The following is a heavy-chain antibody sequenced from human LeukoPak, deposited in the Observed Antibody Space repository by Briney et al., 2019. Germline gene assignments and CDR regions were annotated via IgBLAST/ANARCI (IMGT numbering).Heavy chain of an antibody. V-gene: IGHV3-74*01. Sequence: PGGSLRLSCAASGFSLSAHWMHWVRHTPGKGLVWVSRIKGDGSSTSYADSVKGRFTISRDNAKNTLYLQMNSLRAEDTAVYYCARDGYSFGHDFDYWGQGTLVTVSS. CDR1: GFSLSAHW. J-gene: IGHJ4*02. D-gene: IGHD5-18*01. CDR3: ARDGYSFGHDFDY. CDR2: IKGDGSST.